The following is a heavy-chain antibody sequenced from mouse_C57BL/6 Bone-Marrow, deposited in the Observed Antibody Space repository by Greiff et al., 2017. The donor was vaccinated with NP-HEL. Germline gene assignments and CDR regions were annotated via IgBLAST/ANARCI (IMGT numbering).Heavy chain of an antibody. Sequence: QVQLQQPGAELVMPGASVKLSCKASGYTFTSYWMHWVKQRPGQGLEWIGEIDPSDSYTNYNQKFKGKSTLTVDKSSSTAYMQLSSLTSEDSAVYYCARSEGYYFAYWGQGTLVTVSA. V-gene: IGHV1-69*01. J-gene: IGHJ3*01. CDR3: ARSEGYYFAY. D-gene: IGHD2-3*01. CDR2: IDPSDSYT. CDR1: GYTFTSYW.